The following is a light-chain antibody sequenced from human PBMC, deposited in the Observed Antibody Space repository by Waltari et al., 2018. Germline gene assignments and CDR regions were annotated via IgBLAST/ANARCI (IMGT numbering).Light chain of an antibody. J-gene: IGKJ4*01. Sequence: EIVLTQSPGTLSLSPGERATLSCRASESVSSGYVAWYQQKPGQAPRLLIYGASSRATGIPDRFSSSGSGTDFTLTITRLEPEDFAMYYCQQYGYSPLTFGGGTKVEIK. CDR1: ESVSSGY. CDR2: GAS. V-gene: IGKV3-20*01. CDR3: QQYGYSPLT.